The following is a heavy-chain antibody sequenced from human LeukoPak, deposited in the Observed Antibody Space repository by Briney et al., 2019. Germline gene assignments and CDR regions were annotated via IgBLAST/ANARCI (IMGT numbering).Heavy chain of an antibody. CDR1: GFTFSSYS. Sequence: PGGSLRLSCAASGFTFSSYSMNWVRQAPGKGLEWVSYISSSSTTTYYADSVKGRFTISRENAKNSLHLQMNSLRAGDTAVYFCARAQSPNYSDSSGEGEGPYAIWGHGTTVTVSS. J-gene: IGHJ3*02. CDR3: ARAQSPNYSDSSGEGEGPYAI. D-gene: IGHD6-19*01. CDR2: ISSSSTTT. V-gene: IGHV3-48*01.